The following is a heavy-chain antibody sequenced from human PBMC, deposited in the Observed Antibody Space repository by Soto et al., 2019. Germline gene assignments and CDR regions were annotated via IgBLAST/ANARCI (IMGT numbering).Heavy chain of an antibody. CDR3: ARIRNNWNDVPFDF. Sequence: EVQLVESGGALVQPGGSLRLSRAASGFTFSSYEMNWVRQAPGKGLEWVSYISGRGSAVYYAESVKGRFTISRDNAQNSLYPQMNSMIPVNTAVYYWARIRNNWNDVPFDFWGQGTLVTVSS. V-gene: IGHV3-48*03. D-gene: IGHD1-20*01. CDR1: GFTFSSYE. J-gene: IGHJ4*02. CDR2: ISGRGSAV.